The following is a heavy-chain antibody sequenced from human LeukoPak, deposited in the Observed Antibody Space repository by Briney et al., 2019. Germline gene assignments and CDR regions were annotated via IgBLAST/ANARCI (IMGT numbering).Heavy chain of an antibody. D-gene: IGHD3-22*01. CDR2: IYYSGSM. CDR1: GGPISSSSYY. V-gene: IGHV4-39*07. Sequence: SETLSLTCTVSGGPISSSSYYWGWIRQPPGKGLEWIGNIYYSGSMYWNLSLKSRFTISIDTSKKQFSLKLSSVTAADTAVYYCAREYYGTSGYYNDYWGQGALVTVSS. CDR3: AREYYGTSGYYNDY. J-gene: IGHJ4*02.